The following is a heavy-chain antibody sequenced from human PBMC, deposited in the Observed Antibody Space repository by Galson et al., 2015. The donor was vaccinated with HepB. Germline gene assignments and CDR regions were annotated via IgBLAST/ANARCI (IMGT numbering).Heavy chain of an antibody. CDR2: IKEDGTAK. CDR3: ARVLPLASCGADCFWGAFDL. D-gene: IGHD2-21*02. Sequence: SLRLSCAASGFTFNTYWMSWVRQAPGKGLEWVANIKEDGTAKYSVDSVKGRFTISRDNAKNSLFLQMNSLRAEDTAVYYCARVLPLASCGADCFWGAFDLWGQGTMVIVSS. J-gene: IGHJ3*01. V-gene: IGHV3-7*03. CDR1: GFTFNTYW.